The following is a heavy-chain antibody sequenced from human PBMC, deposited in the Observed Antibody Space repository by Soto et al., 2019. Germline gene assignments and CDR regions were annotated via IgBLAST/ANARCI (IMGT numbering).Heavy chain of an antibody. J-gene: IGHJ4*02. Sequence: QAQLVQSGAEVTEPGASVKVSCKASGYTFTSYGIAWVRQAPGQGLEWMGWISAYNGNTNYAQKLQGRVTMTTDTSPSTAYMELRSLRSDDTAVYYCARSSRLVQMTTVTPFDYWGQGTLVTVSS. D-gene: IGHD4-17*01. CDR3: ARSSRLVQMTTVTPFDY. CDR1: GYTFTSYG. V-gene: IGHV1-18*01. CDR2: ISAYNGNT.